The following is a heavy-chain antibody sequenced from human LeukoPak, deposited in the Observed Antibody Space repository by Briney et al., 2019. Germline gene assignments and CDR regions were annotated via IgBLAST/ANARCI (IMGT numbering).Heavy chain of an antibody. CDR2: VFHSGST. Sequence: SETLSLTCAVSGDSLNTNTWWSWVRQPPGKGLEWTGEVFHSGSTNYHPSLESRITISMDKTKNTFSLRLTSVTAADTAVYYCAREFSGARAFQYWGQGILVTVSS. CDR3: AREFSGARAFQY. D-gene: IGHD3-3*01. J-gene: IGHJ4*02. CDR1: GDSLNTNTW. V-gene: IGHV4-4*02.